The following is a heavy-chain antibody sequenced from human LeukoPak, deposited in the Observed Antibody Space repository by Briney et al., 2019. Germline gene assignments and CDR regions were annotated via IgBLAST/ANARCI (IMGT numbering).Heavy chain of an antibody. CDR1: GTSFSGYY. J-gene: IGHJ4*02. Sequence: SETLSLTCAVYGTSFSGYYWSWVRQSPRRGLEWIGEINHSGSTNYNPSLKSRVTISVDTSKNQFSLKLSSVTAADTAVYYCASRLRSTGTTFRLRSYYFDYWGQGTLVTVSS. D-gene: IGHD1-7*01. CDR2: INHSGST. CDR3: ASRLRSTGTTFRLRSYYFDY. V-gene: IGHV4-34*01.